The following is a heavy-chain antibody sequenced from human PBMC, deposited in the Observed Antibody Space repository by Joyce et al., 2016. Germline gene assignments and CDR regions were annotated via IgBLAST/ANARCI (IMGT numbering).Heavy chain of an antibody. V-gene: IGHV3-30*18. CDR3: AKNRVAVSTHYYFDS. D-gene: IGHD5/OR15-5a*01. Sequence: QVQLVESGGGVVQPGRSLRLSCAAAGFTFSTYGMHWVRQAPGKGLEWVTLISYDGSNKNYAYTVKGRFTISRDNSKNTLYLQMNSLRAEDTAVYYCAKNRVAVSTHYYFDSWGQGTLVTVSS. CDR2: ISYDGSNK. J-gene: IGHJ4*02. CDR1: GFTFSTYG.